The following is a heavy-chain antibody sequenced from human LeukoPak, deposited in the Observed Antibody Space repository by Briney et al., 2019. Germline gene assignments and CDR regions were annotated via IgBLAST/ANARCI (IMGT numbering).Heavy chain of an antibody. Sequence: SETLSLTCTVSGASISSYDWSWIRQPPGKALEWIGYISHSGSTNYNPSLKSRVTISTDTSKNQFSLKLSSVTTADTAVYYCARGSSGYYPYWGRGTLVTASS. CDR2: ISHSGST. CDR3: ARGSSGYYPY. D-gene: IGHD3-22*01. V-gene: IGHV4-59*01. CDR1: GASISSYD. J-gene: IGHJ4*02.